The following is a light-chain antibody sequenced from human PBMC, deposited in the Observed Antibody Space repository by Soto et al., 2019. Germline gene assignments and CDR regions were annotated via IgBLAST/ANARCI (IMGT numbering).Light chain of an antibody. Sequence: QSLLTQSPSASGTPGQRVTISFSGSSSNIESNTVNWYQQLPGTAPKLLIYSNNQRPSGVPDRFSGSKSGTSASLAISGLQSGDEADYYCAAWDASLNAYVFCSGSNATVL. CDR1: SSNIESNT. V-gene: IGLV1-44*01. CDR2: SNN. CDR3: AAWDASLNAYV. J-gene: IGLJ6*01.